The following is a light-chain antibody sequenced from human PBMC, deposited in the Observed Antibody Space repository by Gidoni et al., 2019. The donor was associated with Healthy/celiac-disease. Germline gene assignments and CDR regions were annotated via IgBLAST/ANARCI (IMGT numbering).Light chain of an antibody. CDR2: QDS. J-gene: IGLJ2*01. CDR1: KLGDKY. Sequence: SYELTQPPSVSVSPGQTASITCSGDKLGDKYACWYKQKPGQSPVLVIYQDSKRPSGIPERFSGSNSGNTATLTISGTQAMDEADYYCQARDSSTDVVFGGGTKLTVL. CDR3: QARDSSTDVV. V-gene: IGLV3-1*01.